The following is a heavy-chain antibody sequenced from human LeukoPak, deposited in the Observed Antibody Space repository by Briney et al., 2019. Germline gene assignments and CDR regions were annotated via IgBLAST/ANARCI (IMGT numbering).Heavy chain of an antibody. Sequence: ASVNVSCKASRYTFTGYYMHWVRQARGQGLEWMGWINPNSGGTNYAQKFQGRVTMTRDTSISTAYMELSRLRSDDTAVYYCAREGIVGTGGAFDIWGQGTMVTVSS. CDR2: INPNSGGT. CDR3: AREGIVGTGGAFDI. J-gene: IGHJ3*02. V-gene: IGHV1-2*02. D-gene: IGHD1-26*01. CDR1: RYTFTGYY.